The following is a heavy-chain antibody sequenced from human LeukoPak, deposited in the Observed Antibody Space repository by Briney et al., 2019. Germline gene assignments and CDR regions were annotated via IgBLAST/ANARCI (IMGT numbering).Heavy chain of an antibody. J-gene: IGHJ4*02. CDR1: GGSISSYY. CDR2: IYYSGST. Sequence: PSETLSLTCTVSGGSISSYYWSWIRQPPGKGLEWIGHIYYSGSTNYNPSLKSRVTISVDTSKNQFSLKLSSVTAADTAVYYCARRTGYYDGFDYWGQGTLVTVSS. D-gene: IGHD3/OR15-3a*01. V-gene: IGHV4-59*01. CDR3: ARRTGYYDGFDY.